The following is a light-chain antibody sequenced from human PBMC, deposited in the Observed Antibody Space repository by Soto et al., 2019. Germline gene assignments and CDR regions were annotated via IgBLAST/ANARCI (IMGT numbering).Light chain of an antibody. CDR2: EGT. J-gene: IGLJ3*02. CDR1: SSDDGTNNL. Sequence: QSVLTQPASVSGSPGQSITISCTGTSSDDGTNNLVSWYQQHPGKAPKVMIYEGTKRPSEVSNRFSGSNSGNTASLTISGLQAEDEADYYCCSYAGGATLMFGGGTKLTVL. CDR3: CSYAGGATLM. V-gene: IGLV2-23*01.